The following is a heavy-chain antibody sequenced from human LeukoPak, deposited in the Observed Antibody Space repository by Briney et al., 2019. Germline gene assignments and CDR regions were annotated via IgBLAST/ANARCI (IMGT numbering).Heavy chain of an antibody. CDR3: ARVYKCYDSSGYYPYYGMDV. CDR2: IYYSGST. J-gene: IGHJ6*02. D-gene: IGHD3-22*01. CDR1: GGSISSGDSY. Sequence: SETLSLTCTVSGGSISSGDSYWSWIRQHPGKGLECIGYIYYSGSTYYNPSLKSRVIISVDTSKNQFSLKLSSVTAADTAVYYCARVYKCYDSSGYYPYYGMDVWGQGTTVTVSS. V-gene: IGHV4-31*03.